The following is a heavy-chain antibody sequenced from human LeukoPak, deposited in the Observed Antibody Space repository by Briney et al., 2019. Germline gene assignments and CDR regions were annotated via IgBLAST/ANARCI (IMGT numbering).Heavy chain of an antibody. CDR1: GFTFSSYE. Sequence: GGSLRLSCAASGFTFSSYEMNWVRQAPGKGLEWVSYISSSGSTIYYADSVKGRFTISRDNAKNSLYLQMNSLRAEDTAVYYCARVIVTKSGDYWGQGTLVTVSS. D-gene: IGHD2-21*01. CDR3: ARVIVTKSGDY. CDR2: ISSSGSTI. V-gene: IGHV3-48*03. J-gene: IGHJ4*02.